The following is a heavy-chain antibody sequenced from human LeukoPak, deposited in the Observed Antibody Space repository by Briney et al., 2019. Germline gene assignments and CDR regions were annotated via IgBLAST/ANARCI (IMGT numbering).Heavy chain of an antibody. Sequence: PGGSLRLSCAASGFTFSSYSMNWVRQAPGKGLEWISYISSSGSTIYYAASVKGRFTISRDNAKNSLYLQMSSLRAEDTAVYYCARTGYYDILTGYYKDLDYWGQGTLVTVSS. CDR2: ISSSGSTI. J-gene: IGHJ4*02. CDR1: GFTFSSYS. D-gene: IGHD3-9*01. CDR3: ARTGYYDILTGYYKDLDY. V-gene: IGHV3-48*04.